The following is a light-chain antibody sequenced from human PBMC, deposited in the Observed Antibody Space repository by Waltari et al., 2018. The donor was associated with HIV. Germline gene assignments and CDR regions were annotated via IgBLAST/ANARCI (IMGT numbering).Light chain of an antibody. CDR1: SSNIGRNT. Sequence: QSVLTQPPSASGTPGQRVTISCSGSSSNIGRNTINWYQQLPGTAPKLPIYSTNPRPSGVSDRFSDSKSGTSASLASSELQSEDEADYYCTAWDDGLSDPVFGGGTKLTVL. J-gene: IGLJ3*02. CDR2: STN. V-gene: IGLV1-44*01. CDR3: TAWDDGLSDPV.